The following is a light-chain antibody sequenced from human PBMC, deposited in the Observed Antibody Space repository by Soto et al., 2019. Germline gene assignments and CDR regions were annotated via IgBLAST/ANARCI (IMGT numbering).Light chain of an antibody. Sequence: EIVMTQSPATLSVSPEERATLSCRASQSVSSNLAWDQQKPGQAPRLLIYGASTKATGIPARFSGSGSGTEFTLTLSGMKSEDFTVYYCQQYNNWPPWTFGQGNKVEIK. CDR3: QQYNNWPPWT. CDR2: GAS. CDR1: QSVSSN. J-gene: IGKJ1*01. V-gene: IGKV3-15*01.